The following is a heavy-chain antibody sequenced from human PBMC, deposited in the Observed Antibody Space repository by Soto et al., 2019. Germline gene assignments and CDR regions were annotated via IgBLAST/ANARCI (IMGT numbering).Heavy chain of an antibody. CDR1: GFTFSSYS. V-gene: IGHV3-21*01. CDR2: ISSSSYI. D-gene: IGHD6-19*01. CDR3: ASLAVAEPALDY. J-gene: IGHJ4*02. Sequence: GGSLRLSCAASGFTFSSYSMNWVRQAPGKGLEWVSSISSSSYIYYADSVKGRFTISRDNAKNSLYLQMNSLRAEDTAVYYCASLAVAEPALDYWGQGTLVTVSS.